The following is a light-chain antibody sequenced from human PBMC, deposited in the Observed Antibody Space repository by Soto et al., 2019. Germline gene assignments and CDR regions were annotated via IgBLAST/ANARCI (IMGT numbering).Light chain of an antibody. CDR3: CSYTTSNTRQIV. Sequence: QSALTQPASVSGSPGQSITISCTGTSSDVGGYNYVSWYQQHPGKAPKFMIYDVSNRPSGFSNRFSGSKSVNTASLTISGLQAEDEADYYCCSYTTSNTRQIVFGTGTKVTVL. J-gene: IGLJ1*01. CDR1: SSDVGGYNY. V-gene: IGLV2-14*01. CDR2: DVS.